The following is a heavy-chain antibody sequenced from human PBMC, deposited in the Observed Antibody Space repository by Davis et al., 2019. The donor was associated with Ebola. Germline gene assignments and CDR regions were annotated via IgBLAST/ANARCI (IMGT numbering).Heavy chain of an antibody. Sequence: GSLRLSCSVSGGSISNYYWSWIRQPPGKGLEWIGYIYYSGSTNYNPSLKSRVTISVDTSKNQFSLKLSSVTAADTAVYYCARGTRPIQWLVQSYYGMDVWGQGTTVTVSS. J-gene: IGHJ6*02. CDR1: GGSISNYY. CDR2: IYYSGST. CDR3: ARGTRPIQWLVQSYYGMDV. V-gene: IGHV4-59*08. D-gene: IGHD6-19*01.